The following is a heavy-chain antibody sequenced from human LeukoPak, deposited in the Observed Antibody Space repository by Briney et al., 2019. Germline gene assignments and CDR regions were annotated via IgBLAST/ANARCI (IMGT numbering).Heavy chain of an antibody. CDR3: ARDLSGDPEDY. Sequence: SVKVSCKASGGTFSSYAISWVRQAPGQGLEWMGRIIPILGIANYAQKFQGRVTITADKSTSTAYMELSSLRSEDTAVYYCARDLSGDPEDYWGQGTLVTVSS. CDR2: IIPILGIA. CDR1: GGTFSSYA. J-gene: IGHJ4*02. D-gene: IGHD7-27*01. V-gene: IGHV1-69*04.